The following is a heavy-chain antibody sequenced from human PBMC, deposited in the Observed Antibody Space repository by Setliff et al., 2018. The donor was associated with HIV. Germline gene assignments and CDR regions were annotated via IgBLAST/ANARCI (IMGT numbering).Heavy chain of an antibody. CDR2: INYSRVT. V-gene: IGHV4-34*01. CDR1: GAPFSGFY. D-gene: IGHD3-10*01. Sequence: PSETLSLTCAVYGAPFSGFYWSWIRQTPGKGLEWIGEINYSRVTNYNPSLKSRVTISVHTSKNQFSLTMTSVRAGDTAVYYCTRRRGPMVRGVDPSPSYYLDYWGQGTRVTVSS. CDR3: TRRRGPMVRGVDPSPSYYLDY. J-gene: IGHJ4*02.